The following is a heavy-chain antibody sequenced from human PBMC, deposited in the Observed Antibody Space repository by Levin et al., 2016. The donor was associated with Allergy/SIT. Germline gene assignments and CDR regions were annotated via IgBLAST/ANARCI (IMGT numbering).Heavy chain of an antibody. D-gene: IGHD3-16*01. J-gene: IGHJ6*02. CDR3: ARLGPMITFGGVDLVGRYGMDV. CDR2: IYYSGST. V-gene: IGHV4-39*01. Sequence: WIRQPPGKGLEWIGSIYYSGSTYYNPSLKSRVTISVDTSKNQFSLKLSSVTAADTAVYYCARLGPMITFGGVDLVGRYGMDVWGQGTTVTVSS.